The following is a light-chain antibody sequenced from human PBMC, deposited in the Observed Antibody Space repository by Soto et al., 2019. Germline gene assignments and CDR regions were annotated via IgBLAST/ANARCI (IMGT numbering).Light chain of an antibody. V-gene: IGKV1-5*03. J-gene: IGKJ1*01. CDR2: GAS. Sequence: MEMTQSPSSLSASVGYRVTITCRASESISTWLAWNQQKPGKAPKLLIYGASSLESGVPSRFSASRSGTEFILTISSLQPDDFATDYCQQYNSYTFGQGTKVEIK. CDR1: ESISTW. CDR3: QQYNSYT.